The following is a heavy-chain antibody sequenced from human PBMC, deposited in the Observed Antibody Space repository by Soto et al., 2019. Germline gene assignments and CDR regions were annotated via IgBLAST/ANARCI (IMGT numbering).Heavy chain of an antibody. J-gene: IGHJ4*02. CDR1: GFIFENYG. Sequence: EVQLVESGGGVVRPGGSLRLSCAASGFIFENYGLSWVRKAPGKGLEWVSGIATTDGSTGYADSVRGRFTISRDNANNALYLQMNRLRAEDTDWYYCARGDAGDYWGQGTLVTVSS. CDR3: ARGDAGDY. V-gene: IGHV3-20*04. D-gene: IGHD2-2*01. CDR2: IATTDGST.